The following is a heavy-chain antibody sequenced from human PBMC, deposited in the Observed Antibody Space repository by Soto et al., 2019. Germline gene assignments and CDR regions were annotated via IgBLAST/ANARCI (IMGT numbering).Heavy chain of an antibody. CDR2: ISAYNGNT. CDR3: ARDGYYYDSSGSRPYYYYGMDV. D-gene: IGHD3-22*01. V-gene: IGHV1-18*01. Sequence: ASVKVSCKASGYTFTSYGISWVRRAPGQGLEWMGWISAYNGNTNYAQKLQGRVTMTTDTSTSTAYMELRSLRSDDTAVYYCARDGYYYDSSGSRPYYYYGMDVWGQGTTVTVSS. CDR1: GYTFTSYG. J-gene: IGHJ6*02.